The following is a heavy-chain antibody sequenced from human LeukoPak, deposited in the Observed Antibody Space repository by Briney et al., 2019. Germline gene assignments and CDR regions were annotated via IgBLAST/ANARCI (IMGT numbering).Heavy chain of an antibody. Sequence: GGSLRLSCAASGFTFSSYAMSWVRQAPGKGLEWVAAISGSGGNTYYADSVKGRFTISRDNSKNTLYLQMNSLKAGDTAVYYCAKFRDSGGPRGGFDPWGQGTLVSVSS. V-gene: IGHV3-23*01. D-gene: IGHD3-22*01. J-gene: IGHJ5*02. CDR3: AKFRDSGGPRGGFDP. CDR2: ISGSGGNT. CDR1: GFTFSSYA.